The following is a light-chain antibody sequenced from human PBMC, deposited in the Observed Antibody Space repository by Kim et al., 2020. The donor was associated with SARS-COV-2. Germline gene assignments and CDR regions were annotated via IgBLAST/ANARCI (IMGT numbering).Light chain of an antibody. J-gene: IGLJ2*01. CDR3: AAWDDGLSGVV. V-gene: IGLV1-47*01. CDR2: KND. Sequence: GQRVTISCSGSNSNIGSNLVYWYQQLPGTAPKLLIYKNDERPSGVPDRFSGSKSGTSASLAISGLRSEDEGDYYCAAWDDGLSGVVFGGGTQLTVL. CDR1: NSNIGSNL.